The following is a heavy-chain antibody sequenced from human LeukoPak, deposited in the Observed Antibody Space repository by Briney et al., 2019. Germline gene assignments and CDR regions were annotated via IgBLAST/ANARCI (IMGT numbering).Heavy chain of an antibody. CDR1: GFTFSSYG. J-gene: IGHJ6*02. Sequence: GGSLRLSCAASGFTFSSYGMHWVRQSPGRGREWVSFLSFDGSNEFYADSLKGRFTISRDNSKDTLYLQMDGLRAEDTALYYCAREEHDYVWGSYRYYYYYGIDVWGQGTTVTVSS. CDR3: AREEHDYVWGSYRYYYYYGIDV. V-gene: IGHV3-30*03. CDR2: LSFDGSNE. D-gene: IGHD3-16*02.